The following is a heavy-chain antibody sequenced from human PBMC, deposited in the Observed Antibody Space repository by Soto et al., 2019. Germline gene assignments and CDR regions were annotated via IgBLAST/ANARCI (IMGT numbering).Heavy chain of an antibody. Sequence: PWGSLRLSCAASEFTFDNYVMNWVRQAPGKGLEWVSSIIGNGGRTYYADSVKGRFTISRDNSKNTLYLQMSSLRAEDTALYYCAKDFGHRGSTWFSALDIWGQGTMVTVSS. CDR2: IIGNGGRT. CDR3: AKDFGHRGSTWFSALDI. V-gene: IGHV3-23*01. CDR1: EFTFDNYV. D-gene: IGHD6-13*01. J-gene: IGHJ3*02.